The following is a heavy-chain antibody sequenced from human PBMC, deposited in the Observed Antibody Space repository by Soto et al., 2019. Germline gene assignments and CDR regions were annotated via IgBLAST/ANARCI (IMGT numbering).Heavy chain of an antibody. CDR3: ARRGSGSYYDY. V-gene: IGHV3-23*01. D-gene: IGHD1-26*01. CDR2: ISGSGGST. CDR1: GFTFSSYA. J-gene: IGHJ4*02. Sequence: EVQLLESGGGLVQPGGSLRLSCAASGFTFSSYAMRWVRQAPGKGLEWVSAISGSGGSTYYADSVKGRFTISRDNSKNTLYLQMNSMRAEDTAVYYCARRGSGSYYDYWGQGTLVTVSS.